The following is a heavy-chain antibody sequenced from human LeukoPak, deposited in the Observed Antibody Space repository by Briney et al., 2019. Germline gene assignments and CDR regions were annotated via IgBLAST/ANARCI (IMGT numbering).Heavy chain of an antibody. CDR1: GFTFSSYG. V-gene: IGHV3-30*02. J-gene: IGHJ4*02. CDR2: IRYDGSNK. D-gene: IGHD2-15*01. Sequence: PAGSLRLSCAASGFTFSSYGMHWVRQAPGKGLEWVAFIRYDGSNKYYADSVKGRFTISRDNSKNTLYLQMNSLRAEDTAVYYCAKDSWRLDYLDYWGQGTLVTVSS. CDR3: AKDSWRLDYLDY.